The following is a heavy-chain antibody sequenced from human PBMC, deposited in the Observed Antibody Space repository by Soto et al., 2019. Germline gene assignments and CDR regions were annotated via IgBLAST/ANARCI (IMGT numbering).Heavy chain of an antibody. V-gene: IGHV4-31*03. D-gene: IGHD6-13*01. CDR1: GGSISSGGYY. J-gene: IGHJ6*02. Sequence: SETLSLTCTVSGGSISSGGYYWSWIRQHPGKGLEWIGYIYYSGSTYYNPSLKSRVTISVDTSKNQFSLKLSSVTAADTAVYYCARISSWYDYYYGVDVWGQGTTVTVSS. CDR2: IYYSGST. CDR3: ARISSWYDYYYGVDV.